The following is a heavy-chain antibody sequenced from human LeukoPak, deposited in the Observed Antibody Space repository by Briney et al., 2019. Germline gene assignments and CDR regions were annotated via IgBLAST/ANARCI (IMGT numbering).Heavy chain of an antibody. Sequence: ASVKVSCKASGGTFNSYAISWVRQAPGQGLEWMGWINPNSGGTNYAQKFQGRVTMTRDTSISTAYMELSRLRSDDTAVYYCARGRIAAAYFPPDYWGQGTLVTVSS. V-gene: IGHV1-2*02. D-gene: IGHD6-13*01. CDR1: GGTFNSYA. CDR2: INPNSGGT. J-gene: IGHJ4*02. CDR3: ARGRIAAAYFPPDY.